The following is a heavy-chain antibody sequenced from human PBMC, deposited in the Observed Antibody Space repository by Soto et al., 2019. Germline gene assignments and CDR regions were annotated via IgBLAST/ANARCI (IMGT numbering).Heavy chain of an antibody. J-gene: IGHJ3*02. Sequence: ASVKVSCKASGYTFTSYAMHWVRQAPGQGLEWMGWISAYNGNTNYAQKLQGRVTMTTDTSTSTAYMELRSLRSGDTAVYYCARDKRNYYGSGSPYDAFDIWGQGTMVTVSS. CDR2: ISAYNGNT. D-gene: IGHD3-10*01. V-gene: IGHV1-18*01. CDR1: GYTFTSYA. CDR3: ARDKRNYYGSGSPYDAFDI.